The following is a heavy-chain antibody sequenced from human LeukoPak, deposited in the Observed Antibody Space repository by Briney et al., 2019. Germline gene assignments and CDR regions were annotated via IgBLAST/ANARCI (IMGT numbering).Heavy chain of an antibody. CDR1: GFTFSSYW. D-gene: IGHD4-23*01. CDR2: VSSDGRNA. Sequence: GGSLRLSCAASGFTFSSYWMHWVRQAPGKGLVWVSRVSSDGRNAIYADSVKGRFTISRDNAMNTLYLQMNSLRAEDTAVYYCARDLGGSGPTPIDYWGQGILVTVSS. J-gene: IGHJ4*02. CDR3: ARDLGGSGPTPIDY. V-gene: IGHV3-74*01.